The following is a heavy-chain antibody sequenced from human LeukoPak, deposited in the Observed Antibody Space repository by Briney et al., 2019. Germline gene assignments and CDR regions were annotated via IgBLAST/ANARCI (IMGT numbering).Heavy chain of an antibody. Sequence: GGSLRLSCAASGFTFSNYWMSWVRQAPGKGLEWVANIKEDGSEIYYVDSVKGRFTISRDNAKNSLYLQMSSLRAEDTAVYYCALGHSSSWYWFDPWGQGTLVTVSS. CDR2: IKEDGSEI. V-gene: IGHV3-7*05. J-gene: IGHJ5*02. CDR3: ALGHSSSWYWFDP. D-gene: IGHD6-13*01. CDR1: GFTFSNYW.